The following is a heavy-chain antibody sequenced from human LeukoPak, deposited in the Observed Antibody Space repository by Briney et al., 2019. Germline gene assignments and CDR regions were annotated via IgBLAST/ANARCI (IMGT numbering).Heavy chain of an antibody. CDR1: GGSISSSSYY. CDR2: IYYSGST. V-gene: IGHV4-39*07. Sequence: PSETLSLTCTVSGGSISSSSYYWGWIRQPPGKGLEWIGSIYYSGSTYYNPSLKSRVTISVDTSKNQFSLKLSSVTAADTAVYYCARDLSGDWFDPWGQGTLVTVSS. D-gene: IGHD3-10*01. CDR3: ARDLSGDWFDP. J-gene: IGHJ5*01.